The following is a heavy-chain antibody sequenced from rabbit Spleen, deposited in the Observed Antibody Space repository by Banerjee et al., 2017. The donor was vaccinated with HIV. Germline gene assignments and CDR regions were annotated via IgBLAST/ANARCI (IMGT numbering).Heavy chain of an antibody. CDR2: IATSSSDFT. Sequence: QSLEESGGDLVKPGASLTLTCTASGFSFSSSDYMCWVRLAPGKGMEWISCIATSSSDFTYSATWAKGRFTCSKTSSTTVTLQITSLTVADTAAYFCARDTASSFSSYGMDLWGPGTLVPVS. V-gene: IGHV1S40*01. CDR3: ARDTASSFSSYGMDL. J-gene: IGHJ6*01. CDR1: GFSFSSSDY. D-gene: IGHD6-1*01.